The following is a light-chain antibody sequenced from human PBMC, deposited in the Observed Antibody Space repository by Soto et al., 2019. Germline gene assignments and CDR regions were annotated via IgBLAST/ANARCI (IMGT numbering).Light chain of an antibody. CDR3: SSYTSSTFYV. CDR1: SSDVGGYNY. J-gene: IGLJ1*01. CDR2: DVS. Sequence: SALTQPASVSGSPGQSITISCTGTSSDVGGYNYVSWYQQHPGKAPKLMIYDVSNRPSGVSNRFSGSKSGNTASLTISGLQAEDEDDYYCSSYTSSTFYVFGTGTKVTVL. V-gene: IGLV2-14*01.